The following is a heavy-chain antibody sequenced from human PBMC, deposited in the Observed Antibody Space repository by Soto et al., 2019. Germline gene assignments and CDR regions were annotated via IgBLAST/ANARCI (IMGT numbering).Heavy chain of an antibody. V-gene: IGHV3-33*08. Sequence: QVQLVESGGGVVQPGGSLRLSCAASASIFKGHGMHWVRQAPGKGLEWVAIIRYDVSDEHYGDSVEGRFTISRDNSKNMLYLQMKSLRAEDTAVYYCARDGVGATTVFYFLDYWGQGTLVTVSS. CDR3: ARDGVGATTVFYFLDY. CDR2: IRYDVSDE. CDR1: ASIFKGHG. J-gene: IGHJ4*02. D-gene: IGHD1-26*01.